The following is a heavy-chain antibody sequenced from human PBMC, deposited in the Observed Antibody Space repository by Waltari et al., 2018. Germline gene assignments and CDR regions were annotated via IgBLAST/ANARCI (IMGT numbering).Heavy chain of an antibody. D-gene: IGHD4-17*01. CDR2: RRQDGSER. V-gene: IGHV3-7*01. J-gene: IGHJ4*02. CDR3: ATTTWGGVNDY. Sequence: EVQLVESGGGLVQPGGSLRLSCVASGFTFSSRWMSWVRQAPGKGLEWVNKRRQDGSERYYVGSVKGRFTVSRDNAQNSLYLQMNSLSAEDTAMYYCATTTWGGVNDYWGQGTLVTVSS. CDR1: GFTFSSRW.